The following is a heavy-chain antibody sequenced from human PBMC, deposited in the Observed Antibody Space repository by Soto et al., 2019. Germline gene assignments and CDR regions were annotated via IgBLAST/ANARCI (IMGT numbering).Heavy chain of an antibody. CDR3: ARVDCVLRFLEWLPLYIDF. V-gene: IGHV3-7*03. Sequence: GGSLRLSCAASGFTFSSYWMSWVRQAPGKGLEWVANIKQDGSEKYYVDSVKGRFTISRDSAKNSLYLQMNSLRAEDTAVYYCARVDCVLRFLEWLPLYIDFWGQGTLVTVSS. D-gene: IGHD3-3*01. CDR2: IKQDGSEK. CDR1: GFTFSSYW. J-gene: IGHJ4*02.